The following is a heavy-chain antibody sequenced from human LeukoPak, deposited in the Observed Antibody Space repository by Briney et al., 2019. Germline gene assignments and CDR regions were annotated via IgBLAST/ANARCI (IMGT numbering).Heavy chain of an antibody. CDR1: GFTFSRYA. D-gene: IGHD5-24*01. Sequence: GGSLRLSCAASGFTFSRYAMSWVRQAPGKRLEWVSNISGGGGGTYYADSVKGRFTISRDNSKNTLYLQLNSLRAEDTAVYYCARVVWLQLRGRENWYFDLWGRGTLVTVSS. J-gene: IGHJ2*01. CDR3: ARVVWLQLRGRENWYFDL. V-gene: IGHV3-23*01. CDR2: ISGGGGGT.